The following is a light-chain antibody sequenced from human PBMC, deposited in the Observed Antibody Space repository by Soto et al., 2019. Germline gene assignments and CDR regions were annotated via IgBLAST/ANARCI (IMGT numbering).Light chain of an antibody. CDR1: SSDVGGYNY. V-gene: IGLV2-14*01. CDR3: SSYTSSSTYV. J-gene: IGLJ1*01. CDR2: EVS. Sequence: QSALTQPASVSGSPGQSITISCTGTSSDVGGYNYVSWYQQDPGKAPKLMIYEVSNRPSGVSNRFSGSKSGNTASLTSSGLQAEDEADYYCSSYTSSSTYVFGTGTKLTVL.